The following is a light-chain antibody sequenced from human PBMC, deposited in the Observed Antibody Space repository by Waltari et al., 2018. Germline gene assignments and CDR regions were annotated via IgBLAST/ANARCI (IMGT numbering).Light chain of an antibody. CDR1: QSVSRA. V-gene: IGKV3-20*01. J-gene: IGKJ1*01. Sequence: EIVLTQSPGSLSSSPGERVTLSCRASQSVSRALAWYQQKPGQAHRLLIFGASNRATGIPDRFRGSGSETDVSLTISRLEPEDFAVYYCQHYVRLPATFGRGTKVEIK. CDR2: GAS. CDR3: QHYVRLPAT.